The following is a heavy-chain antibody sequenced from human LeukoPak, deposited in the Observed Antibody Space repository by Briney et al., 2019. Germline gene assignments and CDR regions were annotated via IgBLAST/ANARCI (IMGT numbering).Heavy chain of an antibody. CDR1: GFTFSSLW. CDR3: ARDGGVSGYDLLDY. Sequence: GGSLRLSCGASGFTFSSLWMTWVRQAPGKGLEWVANINQDGSEKYYVDSVKGRFTISRDNAKNTVYLQMNSLRAEDTAVYYCARDGGVSGYDLLDYWGQGNLVTASS. CDR2: INQDGSEK. D-gene: IGHD5-12*01. V-gene: IGHV3-7*01. J-gene: IGHJ4*02.